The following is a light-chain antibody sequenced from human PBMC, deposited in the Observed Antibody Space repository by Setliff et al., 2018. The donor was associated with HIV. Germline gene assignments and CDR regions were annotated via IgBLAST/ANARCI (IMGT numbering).Light chain of an antibody. CDR1: SSDVGGYDY. J-gene: IGLJ1*01. CDR3: CSYTSSTTLV. V-gene: IGLV2-14*01. CDR2: EVG. Sequence: ALAQPASVSGSPGQSITISCTGTSSDVGGYDYVSWYQQHPGKVPKLMLYEVGNRPSGVSNRFSGSKSGNTASLTISGLQAEDEADYYCCSYTSSTTLVFGTGTKVTVL.